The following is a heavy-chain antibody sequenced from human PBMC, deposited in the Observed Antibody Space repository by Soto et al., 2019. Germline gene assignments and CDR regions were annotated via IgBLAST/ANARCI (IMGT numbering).Heavy chain of an antibody. Sequence: LPETLSLTCAVYGGSFSGYDWTWIRQPPGTGLEWIGEINHSGSSNYNPSLKSRVTISVDTSKNQFSLKLTSVTAADTAVYYCARDKITGLFDYWGQGTLVTVS. CDR1: GGSFSGYD. V-gene: IGHV4-34*01. D-gene: IGHD2-8*02. J-gene: IGHJ4*02. CDR3: ARDKITGLFDY. CDR2: INHSGSS.